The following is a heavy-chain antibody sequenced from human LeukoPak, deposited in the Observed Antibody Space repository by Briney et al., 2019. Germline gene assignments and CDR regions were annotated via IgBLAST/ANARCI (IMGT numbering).Heavy chain of an antibody. D-gene: IGHD6-19*01. V-gene: IGHV3-23*01. CDR1: EFTFSSHA. CDR2: ISGGGEST. J-gene: IGHJ4*02. Sequence: PGGSLRLSCVASEFTFSSHAINWVRQAPGKGLEWVSSISGGGESTYYADSVKGRFTVSRDNSKNTLYLQINSLRGEDTAVYYCAKGKYSSGGVPDYWGQGTLVTVSS. CDR3: AKGKYSSGGVPDY.